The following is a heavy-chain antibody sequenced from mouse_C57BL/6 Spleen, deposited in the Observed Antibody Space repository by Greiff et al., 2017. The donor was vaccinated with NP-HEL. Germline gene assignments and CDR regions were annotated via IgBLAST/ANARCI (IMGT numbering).Heavy chain of an antibody. J-gene: IGHJ2*01. V-gene: IGHV1-26*01. D-gene: IGHD2-4*01. CDR2: INPNNGGT. Sequence: VQLQQSGPELVKPGASVKISCKASGYTFTDYYMNWVKQSHGKSLEWIGDINPNNGGTSYNQKFKGKATLTVDKSSSTAYMELRSLTSEDSAVYYCAREENDYPFDYWGQGTTLTVSS. CDR1: GYTFTDYY. CDR3: AREENDYPFDY.